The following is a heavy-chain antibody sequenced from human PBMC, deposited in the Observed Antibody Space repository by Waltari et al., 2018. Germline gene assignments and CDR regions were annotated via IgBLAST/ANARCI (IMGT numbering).Heavy chain of an antibody. CDR3: ARPVLCGGDCYGAFDI. CDR2: IIPIFGTA. D-gene: IGHD2-21*02. J-gene: IGHJ3*02. CDR1: GGTFSSYA. Sequence: QVQLVQSGAEVKKPGSSVKVSCKASGGTFSSYAISGVRTARGTGLEWMGGIIPIFGTANYAQKFQGRVTITADESTSTAYMELSSLRSEDTAVYYCARPVLCGGDCYGAFDIWGQGTMVTVSS. V-gene: IGHV1-69*12.